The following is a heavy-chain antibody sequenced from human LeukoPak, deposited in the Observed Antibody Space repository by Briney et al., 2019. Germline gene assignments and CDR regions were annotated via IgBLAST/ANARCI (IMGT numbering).Heavy chain of an antibody. Sequence: ASVKVSCKASGYIFTSYVMHWVRQAPGQRLEWMGWINAGNGNTKYSQKFQGRVTITRDTSASTTYMDLYSLRSEDTAVYYCARDASLYCSSTSCPSNYWGQGTLVTVSS. J-gene: IGHJ4*02. D-gene: IGHD2-2*01. V-gene: IGHV1-3*01. CDR2: INAGNGNT. CDR1: GYIFTSYV. CDR3: ARDASLYCSSTSCPSNY.